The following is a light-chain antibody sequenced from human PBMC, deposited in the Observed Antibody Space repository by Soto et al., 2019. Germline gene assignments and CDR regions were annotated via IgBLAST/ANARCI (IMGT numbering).Light chain of an antibody. CDR1: SSDVGGYNY. CDR2: DVS. V-gene: IGLV2-11*01. J-gene: IGLJ1*01. CDR3: QSYDTSLSGSV. Sequence: QSVLTQPRSVSGSPGQSVTISCTGTSSDVGGYNYVSWYQHHPGKAPKVMIYDVSKRPSGVPDRFSGSRSGNTASLAVTGLQAEDEADYYCQSYDTSLSGSVFGPGTKVTVL.